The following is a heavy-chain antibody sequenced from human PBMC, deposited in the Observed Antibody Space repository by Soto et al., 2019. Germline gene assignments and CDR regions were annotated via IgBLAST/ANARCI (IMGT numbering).Heavy chain of an antibody. CDR1: GGSISSGDYY. V-gene: IGHV4-30-4*01. CDR2: ISYSGST. CDR3: ATSPYDTFDS. D-gene: IGHD3-22*01. Sequence: QVQLQESGPGLVKPSQTLSLTCSVSGGSISSGDYYWNWIRQPPGKGLEWIGYISYSGSTCYYPSLKSRVTISADTSTQHFSLKLRSVTGADTAVYYCATSPYDTFDSWGQGTLVTVSS. J-gene: IGHJ4*02.